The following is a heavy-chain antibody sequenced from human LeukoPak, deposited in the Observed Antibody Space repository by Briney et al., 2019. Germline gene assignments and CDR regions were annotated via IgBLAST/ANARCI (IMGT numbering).Heavy chain of an antibody. J-gene: IGHJ3*02. CDR2: IYPGDSDT. V-gene: IGHV5-51*01. Sequence: GESLKISCKSSGYSFTTYWIGWVRQLPGKGLEWMGIIYPGDSDTRYSPSFQGQVTISADKSISTAYLQWSSLKASDTAMYYCARPLCSSTSCYAFDIWGQGTMVTVSS. CDR1: GYSFTTYW. D-gene: IGHD2-2*01. CDR3: ARPLCSSTSCYAFDI.